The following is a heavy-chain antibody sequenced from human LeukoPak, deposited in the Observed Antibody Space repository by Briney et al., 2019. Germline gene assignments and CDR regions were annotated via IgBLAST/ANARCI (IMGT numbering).Heavy chain of an antibody. CDR3: AKEATYYYDSSGYYPFDY. Sequence: GGSLRLSCAASGFTFSSYGMHWVRQAPGKGLEWVAVISYDGSNKYYADSVKGRFTISRDNSKNTLYLQMNSLRAEDTAVYYCAKEATYYYDSSGYYPFDYWGQGTLVTVSS. V-gene: IGHV3-30*18. CDR2: ISYDGSNK. CDR1: GFTFSSYG. D-gene: IGHD3-22*01. J-gene: IGHJ4*02.